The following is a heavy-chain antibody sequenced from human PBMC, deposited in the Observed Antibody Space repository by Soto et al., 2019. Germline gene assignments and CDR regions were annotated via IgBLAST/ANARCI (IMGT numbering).Heavy chain of an antibody. CDR2: IGPESGAT. J-gene: IGHJ4*02. Sequence: ASVKVSCKASGYTFTGHYIHWVRQAPEQGPEWMGEIGPESGATRYAQKFQGRVTMTRDTSITTVYMELNNLSPDDTAVYYCGRGRSGQIVVFYWGQGTPVTVSS. V-gene: IGHV1-2*02. CDR3: GRGRSGQIVVFY. D-gene: IGHD1-26*01. CDR1: GYTFTGHY.